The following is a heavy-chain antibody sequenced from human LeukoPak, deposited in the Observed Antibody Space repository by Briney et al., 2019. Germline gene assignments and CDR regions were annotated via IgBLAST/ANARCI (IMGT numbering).Heavy chain of an antibody. CDR2: INHSGST. J-gene: IGHJ4*02. CDR1: GASFSGYY. CDR3: ARGPIWYISSGAVVN. V-gene: IGHV4-34*01. D-gene: IGHD6-13*01. Sequence: SETPSLTCAVYGASFSGYYWSWIRQPPGKGLEWIGEINHSGSTNYNPSLKSRVTISVDTSKNQFSLTLSSVTAADTAVYYCARGPIWYISSGAVVNRGQGTLVTVSS.